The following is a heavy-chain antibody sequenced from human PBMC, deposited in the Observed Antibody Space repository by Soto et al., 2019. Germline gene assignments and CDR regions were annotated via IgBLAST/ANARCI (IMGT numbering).Heavy chain of an antibody. D-gene: IGHD2-2*01. V-gene: IGHV1-2*04. CDR1: GYTFTGYY. CDR2: INPNSGGT. J-gene: IGHJ6*02. Sequence: GASVKVSCKASGYTFTGYYMHWVRQAPGQGLEWMGWINPNSGGTNYAQKFQGWVTMTRDTSISTAYMELSRLRSDDTAVYYCARDVMCSSTSCSNYYYGMDVWGQGTTVTVSS. CDR3: ARDVMCSSTSCSNYYYGMDV.